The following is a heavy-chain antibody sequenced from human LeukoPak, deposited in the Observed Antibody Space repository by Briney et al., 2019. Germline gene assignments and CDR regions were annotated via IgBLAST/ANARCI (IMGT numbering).Heavy chain of an antibody. CDR3: TREYGFMTTVFHAFDI. J-gene: IGHJ3*02. V-gene: IGHV4-39*07. CDR1: GVPISSTSYY. Sequence: SETLSLTCTVSGVPISSTSYYWGWIRQPPGKGLEWIGSIYYSGSTYYNPSLKSRVTISVDTSKYQFSLKLSSVTAADTAIYYCTREYGFMTTVFHAFDIWGQGTMVTVSS. D-gene: IGHD4-17*01. CDR2: IYYSGST.